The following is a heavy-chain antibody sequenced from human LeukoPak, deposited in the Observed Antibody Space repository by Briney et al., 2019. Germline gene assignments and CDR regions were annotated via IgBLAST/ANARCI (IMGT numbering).Heavy chain of an antibody. CDR3: AGDSPLLGATDHFIY. J-gene: IGHJ4*02. Sequence: SETLSLTCTVSGGSVSNYYWSWIRQPAGKGLEWIGRIYTSGSTNYNPSLKSRVTMSVDTSKNQFSLKLNSVTAADTAIYYCAGDSPLLGATDHFIYWGQGTLVTVSS. D-gene: IGHD1-26*01. CDR2: IYTSGST. V-gene: IGHV4-4*07. CDR1: GGSVSNYY.